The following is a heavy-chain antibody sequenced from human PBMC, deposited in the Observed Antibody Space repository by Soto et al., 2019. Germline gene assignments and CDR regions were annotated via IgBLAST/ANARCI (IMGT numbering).Heavy chain of an antibody. V-gene: IGHV4-39*01. CDR1: GGSISSSSYY. J-gene: IGHJ4*02. Sequence: SETLSLTCTVSGGSISSSSYYWGWIRQPPGKGLEWIGSIYYSGSTYYNPSLKSRVTISVDTSKNQFSLKLSSVTAADTAVYYCAKTYYYDSSGYLDYWGQGTLVTVSS. CDR3: AKTYYYDSSGYLDY. CDR2: IYYSGST. D-gene: IGHD3-22*01.